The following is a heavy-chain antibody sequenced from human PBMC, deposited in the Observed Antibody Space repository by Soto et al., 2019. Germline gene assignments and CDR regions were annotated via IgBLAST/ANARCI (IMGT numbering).Heavy chain of an antibody. CDR2: ISGSGGST. J-gene: IGHJ6*02. CDR1: GFTFSIYA. V-gene: IGHV3-23*01. D-gene: IGHD2-2*01. CDR3: AKVVVGCSSTSCPPPYYYYYYGMDV. Sequence: GGSLRLSCAASGFTFSIYAMSWVRQAPGKGLEWVSAISGSGGSTYYADSVKGRFTISRDSSKNTLYLQMNSLRAEDTAVYYCAKVVVGCSSTSCPPPYYYYYYGMDVWGQGTTVTVSS.